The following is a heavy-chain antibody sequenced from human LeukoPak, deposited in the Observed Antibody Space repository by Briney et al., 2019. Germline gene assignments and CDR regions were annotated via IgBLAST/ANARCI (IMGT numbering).Heavy chain of an antibody. CDR2: MNPNSGNT. CDR1: GYTFTSYD. CDR3: ARSDSSGYYYRR. V-gene: IGHV1-8*01. D-gene: IGHD3-22*01. Sequence: ASVKVSCKASGYTFTSYDINWVRQATGQGLEWMGWMNPNSGNTGYAQKFQGRVTMTRNTSISTAYMELSSLRSEDTAVYYCARSDSSGYYYRRWGQGTLVTVSS. J-gene: IGHJ4*02.